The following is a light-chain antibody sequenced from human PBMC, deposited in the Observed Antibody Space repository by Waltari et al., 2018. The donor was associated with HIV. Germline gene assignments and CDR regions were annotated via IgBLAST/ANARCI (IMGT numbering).Light chain of an antibody. CDR3: CSYAGTYTYVL. Sequence: QSALTQPRSVSGSPGQSVTISCTGTSSDVGGYDSVSWYLQHPGKVPKLIIYEVIKRPSGVPDRFSGSKSVNTASLTISGLQTEDEADYFCCSYAGTYTYVLFGGGTKLTVL. CDR2: EVI. J-gene: IGLJ3*02. CDR1: SSDVGGYDS. V-gene: IGLV2-11*01.